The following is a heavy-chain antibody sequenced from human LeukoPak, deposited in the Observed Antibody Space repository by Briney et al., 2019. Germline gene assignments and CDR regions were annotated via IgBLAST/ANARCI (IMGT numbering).Heavy chain of an antibody. D-gene: IGHD6-19*01. J-gene: IGHJ4*02. CDR3: ARGRYSSGRLRHFDY. CDR1: GGSFSGYY. V-gene: IGHV4-34*01. Sequence: SETLSLTCAVYGGSFSGYYWSWIRQPPGKGLEWIGEINHSGSTNYNPSLKSRVTISVDTSENQFSLKLSSVTAADTAVYYCARGRYSSGRLRHFDYWGQGTLVTVSS. CDR2: INHSGST.